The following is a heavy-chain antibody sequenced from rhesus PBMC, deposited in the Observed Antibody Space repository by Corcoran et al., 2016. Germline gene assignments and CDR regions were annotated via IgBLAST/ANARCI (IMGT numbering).Heavy chain of an antibody. D-gene: IGHD5-24*01. J-gene: IGHJ3*01. CDR2: LDGSGGPN. CDR1: GGSINNYYY. CDR3: ARQSTVHWAFDF. Sequence: QVQLQESGPGLVKVSETLSLSCAVSGGSINNYYYWTWSRQSPGKGLEWIGSLDGSGGPNYLHPSLKRRVPLSVDTSKNQFYLTLTSVTAADTAMYFCARQSTVHWAFDFWGQGLRVTVSS. V-gene: IGHV4S14*01.